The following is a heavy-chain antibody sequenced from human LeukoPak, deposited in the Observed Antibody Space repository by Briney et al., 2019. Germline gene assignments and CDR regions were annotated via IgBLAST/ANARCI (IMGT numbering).Heavy chain of an antibody. CDR3: ARLRSRYYYGSGSPGNFDY. V-gene: IGHV5-51*01. CDR1: GXSFTSYW. D-gene: IGHD3-10*01. Sequence: GESLKISCKGSGXSFTSYWSGWVRQMPGKGLEWMGIIYPGDSDTRYSPSFQGQVTISADKSISTAYLQWSSLKASDTAMYYCARLRSRYYYGSGSPGNFDYWGQGILVTVSS. J-gene: IGHJ4*02. CDR2: IYPGDSDT.